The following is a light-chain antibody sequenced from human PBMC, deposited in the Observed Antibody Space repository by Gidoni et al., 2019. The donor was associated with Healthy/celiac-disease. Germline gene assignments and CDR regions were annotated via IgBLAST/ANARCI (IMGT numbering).Light chain of an antibody. V-gene: IGKV3-11*01. Sequence: EIVLTQSPATLSLSTVERATLSCRASQRVSSYCAWYQQKPGQAPRILIYEESNRATGIPARFSGSGSGTDFTLTISSLEPEDFAVYYCQQRSNWPRTLGQGTKLEIK. CDR2: EES. J-gene: IGKJ2*01. CDR1: QRVSSY. CDR3: QQRSNWPRT.